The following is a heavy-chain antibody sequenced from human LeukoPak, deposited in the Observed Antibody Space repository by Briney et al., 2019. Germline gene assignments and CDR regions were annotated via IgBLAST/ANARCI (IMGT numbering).Heavy chain of an antibody. CDR2: ISYDGSNK. D-gene: IGHD3-22*01. CDR1: GFTFSSYG. CDR3: AKDSWWLLRDHYFDY. J-gene: IGHJ4*02. V-gene: IGHV3-30*18. Sequence: GGSLRLSCAASGFTFSSYGMHWVRQAPGKGLEWVAVISYDGSNKYYADSVKGRFTISRDNSKNTLYLQMNSLRAEDTAVYCCAKDSWWLLRDHYFDYWGQGTLVTVSS.